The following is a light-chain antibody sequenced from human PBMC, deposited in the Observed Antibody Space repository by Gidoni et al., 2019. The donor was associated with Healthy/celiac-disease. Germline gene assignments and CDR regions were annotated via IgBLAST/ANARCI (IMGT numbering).Light chain of an antibody. V-gene: IGLV3-19*01. CDR2: GKN. CDR3: NSRDSSGNHHVV. Sequence: SSELTQDPAVSGALGQTVRSTCQGDSLRSYYASWYQQKPGQAPVLVIYGKNNRPSGIPDRFSGSSSGNTASLTITGAQAEDEADYYCNSRDSSGNHHVVFGGGTKLTVL. CDR1: SLRSYY. J-gene: IGLJ2*01.